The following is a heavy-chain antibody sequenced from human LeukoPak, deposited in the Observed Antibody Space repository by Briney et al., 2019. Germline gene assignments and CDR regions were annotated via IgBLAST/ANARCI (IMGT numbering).Heavy chain of an antibody. D-gene: IGHD6-19*01. Sequence: PSETLSLTCTVSGGSISSYYWSWIRQPPGKGLEWIGYIYYSGSTNYNPSLKSRVTISVDTSKNQFSLRLSSVTAADTAVYYCARDRGGWYVEYFDYWGQGTLVTVSS. V-gene: IGHV4-59*01. CDR3: ARDRGGWYVEYFDY. CDR1: GGSISSYY. CDR2: IYYSGST. J-gene: IGHJ4*02.